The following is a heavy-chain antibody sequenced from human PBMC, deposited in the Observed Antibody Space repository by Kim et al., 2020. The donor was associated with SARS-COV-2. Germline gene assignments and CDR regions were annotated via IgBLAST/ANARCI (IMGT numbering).Heavy chain of an antibody. CDR2: ISWNSGSI. Sequence: GGSLRLSCAASGFTFDDYAMHWVRQAPGKGLEWVSRISWNSGSIGYADSVKGRFTISRDNAKNSLYLQKNSLTAEDTAVYYCAKGGSNTGYCFYSWG. J-gene: IGHJ4*01. D-gene: IGHD6-13*01. CDR3: AKGGSNTGYCFYS. CDR1: GFTFDDYA. V-gene: IGHV3-9*01.